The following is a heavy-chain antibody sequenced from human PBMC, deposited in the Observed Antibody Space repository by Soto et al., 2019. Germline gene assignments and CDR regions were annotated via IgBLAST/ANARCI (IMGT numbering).Heavy chain of an antibody. CDR1: EISFSTYS. J-gene: IGHJ4*02. V-gene: IGHV3-48*04. CDR3: ATDRSWAFGH. CDR2: ITNGANTK. Sequence: LRLSCAASEISFSTYSMNWVRQAPGKGLEWVAYITNGANTKYVDSVRGRFTISRDNAKNSLYLHMNSLTAEDTAVYYCATDRSWAFGHWGQGTLVTVSS. D-gene: IGHD1-26*01.